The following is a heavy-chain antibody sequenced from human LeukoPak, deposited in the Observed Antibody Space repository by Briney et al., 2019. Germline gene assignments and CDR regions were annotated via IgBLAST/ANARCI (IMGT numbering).Heavy chain of an antibody. J-gene: IGHJ4*02. CDR1: GFTFSTYA. D-gene: IGHD6-13*01. CDR2: ISGSGGST. V-gene: IGHV3-23*01. CDR3: AKRGYSSTWLSPFDY. Sequence: GGSLRLSCVASGFTFSTYAMNWVRQAPGTGLEWVSVISGSGGSTYYADSVKGRFTISRDNSKNTLYLQMNSLRAEDTAVYYCAKRGYSSTWLSPFDYWAQGTLVTVSS.